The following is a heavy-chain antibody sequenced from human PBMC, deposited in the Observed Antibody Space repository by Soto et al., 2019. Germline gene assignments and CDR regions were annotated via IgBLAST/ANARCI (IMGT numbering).Heavy chain of an antibody. Sequence: KGLEWVAFISHDGSNKYYADSVKGRFTISRDNSKNTLYLQMNSLRAEDTAVYYCAFFFQAEDGIRGVRSVSVFLLNRSSDL. D-gene: IGHD2-21*01. V-gene: IGHV3-30-3*01. CDR3: AFFFQAEDGIRGVRSVSVFLLNRSSDL. CDR2: ISHDGSNK. J-gene: IGHJ2*01.